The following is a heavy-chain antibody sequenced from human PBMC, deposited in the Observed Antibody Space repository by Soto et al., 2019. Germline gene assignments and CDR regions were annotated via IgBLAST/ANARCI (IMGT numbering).Heavy chain of an antibody. D-gene: IGHD1-20*01. J-gene: IGHJ6*02. V-gene: IGHV4-59*01. CDR2: IYYSGIT. Sequence: PSETLSLTCTVSGGSISSYYWSWIRQPPGKGLEWIGYIYYSGITNYNPSHKSRDTISVDTSKNQFSLKLSSVTAADTAVYYCARYKSNYYYGMDVWGQGTTVTVSS. CDR1: GGSISSYY. CDR3: ARYKSNYYYGMDV.